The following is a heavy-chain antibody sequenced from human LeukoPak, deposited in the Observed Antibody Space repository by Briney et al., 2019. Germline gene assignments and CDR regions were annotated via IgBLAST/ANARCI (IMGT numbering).Heavy chain of an antibody. V-gene: IGHV4-59*01. J-gene: IGHJ5*02. D-gene: IGHD3-10*01. CDR1: GGSISSYY. Sequence: SETLSLTCTVSGGSISSYYWSWIRQPPGKGLEWIGYIYYSGSTNYNPSLKSRVTISVDTSKNQFSLKLSSVTAADTAVCYCARVSMVRGVIITDNWFDPWGQGTLVTVSS. CDR3: ARVSMVRGVIITDNWFDP. CDR2: IYYSGST.